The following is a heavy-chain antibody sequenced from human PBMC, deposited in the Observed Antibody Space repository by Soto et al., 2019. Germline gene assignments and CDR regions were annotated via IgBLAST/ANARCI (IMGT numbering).Heavy chain of an antibody. D-gene: IGHD3-16*01. V-gene: IGHV5-10-1*01. J-gene: IGHJ6*02. CDR1: GYSFTSYW. CDR3: TRQSFSDYYYYGMDV. CDR2: IDPSDSYT. Sequence: ESLKISCKGSGYSFTSYWISWVRQMPGKGLEWMGRIDPSDSYTNYSPSFQGHVTISADKSISTAYLQWSSLKASDTAMYYCTRQSFSDYYYYGMDVWGQGTMVTAP.